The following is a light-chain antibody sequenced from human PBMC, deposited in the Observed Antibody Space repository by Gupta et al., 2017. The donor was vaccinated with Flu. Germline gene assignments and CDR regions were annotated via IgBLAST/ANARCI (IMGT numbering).Light chain of an antibody. CDR1: QSVSSSY. V-gene: IGKV3-20*01. CDR3: QQDGSSSWT. Sequence: EIVLTQSPGTLSLSPGERATPSCRASQSVSSSYLAWYQQKPGQAPRLLIYGASSRATGIPDRFSGSGSGTDFTLTISRLEPEDFAVYYCQQDGSSSWTFGQGTKVEIK. J-gene: IGKJ1*01. CDR2: GAS.